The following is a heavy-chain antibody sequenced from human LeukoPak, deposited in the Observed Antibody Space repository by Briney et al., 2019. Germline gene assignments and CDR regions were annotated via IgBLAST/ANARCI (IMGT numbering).Heavy chain of an antibody. V-gene: IGHV3-23*01. CDR2: IIGTGGSST. J-gene: IGHJ3*01. CDR1: GFTFSSYA. D-gene: IGHD1-26*01. CDR3: AKGRGSSYYDAFDL. Sequence: GGSLRLSCAASGFTFSSYAMSWVRQAPGKGLEWVSSIIGTGGSSTYYADSVKGRFTISRDNSENTLYLQMNSLRAEDTALYYCAKGRGSSYYDAFDLWGQGTMVTVSS.